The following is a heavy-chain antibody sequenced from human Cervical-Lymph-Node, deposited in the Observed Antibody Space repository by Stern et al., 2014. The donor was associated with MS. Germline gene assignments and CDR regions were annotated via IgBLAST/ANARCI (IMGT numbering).Heavy chain of an antibody. V-gene: IGHV3-74*01. CDR3: SGSNWYFFDY. D-gene: IGHD6-13*01. J-gene: IGHJ4*02. CDR2: INTDGSSP. Sequence: EVQLVEPGGGLVQPGGSLRLSCAASGFTFDSYSMHWVRQVPGKGLVWVSRINTDGSSPRYADSVKGRFTISRDNAKNMLYLEMNSLRAEDTAVYYCSGSNWYFFDYWGQGTLVTVSS. CDR1: GFTFDSYS.